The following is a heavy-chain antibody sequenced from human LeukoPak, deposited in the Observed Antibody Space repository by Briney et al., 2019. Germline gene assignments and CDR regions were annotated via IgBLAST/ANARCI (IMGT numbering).Heavy chain of an antibody. CDR3: ARSFYGHDPYYCYMDV. Sequence: GGSLRLSCAASEFTLRNYWMTWVRQAPGKGLEWVATIKEDGSEEYYVDSVKGRFTISRENAKNSLYLQMNSLRVEDTAVYYCARSFYGHDPYYCYMDVWGKGTTVTVSS. CDR1: EFTLRNYW. J-gene: IGHJ6*03. V-gene: IGHV3-7*01. D-gene: IGHD2-2*01. CDR2: IKEDGSEE.